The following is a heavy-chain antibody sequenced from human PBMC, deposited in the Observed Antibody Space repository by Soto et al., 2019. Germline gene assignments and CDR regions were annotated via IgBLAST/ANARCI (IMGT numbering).Heavy chain of an antibody. Sequence: PSETLSLTCAVYGGSFSGYYWSWIRQPPGKGLEWIGEINHSGGTNYNPSLKSRVTISVDTSKNQFSLKLSSVTAADTAVYYCARGWGAASHVGYWGQGTLVTVSS. CDR2: INHSGGT. J-gene: IGHJ4*02. V-gene: IGHV4-34*01. CDR1: GGSFSGYY. D-gene: IGHD6-6*01. CDR3: ARGWGAASHVGY.